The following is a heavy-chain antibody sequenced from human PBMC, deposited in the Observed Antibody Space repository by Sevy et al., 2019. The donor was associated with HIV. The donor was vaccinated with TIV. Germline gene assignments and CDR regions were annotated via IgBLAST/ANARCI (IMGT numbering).Heavy chain of an antibody. CDR1: GFTFSSYA. J-gene: IGHJ4*02. V-gene: IGHV3-23*01. Sequence: GSLRLFCAASGFTFSSYAMSWVRQAPGKGLEWVSAISGSGYLTYYTDSVKGRFTISRDNSKNMLYLQMNSLRAEDTAVYYCAKEGGGYYYDSSGLFDYWGQGTLVTVSS. CDR2: ISGSGYLT. D-gene: IGHD3-22*01. CDR3: AKEGGGYYYDSSGLFDY.